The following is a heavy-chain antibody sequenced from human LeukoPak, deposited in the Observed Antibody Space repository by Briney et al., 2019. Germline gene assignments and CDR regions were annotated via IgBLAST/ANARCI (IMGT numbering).Heavy chain of an antibody. V-gene: IGHV4-39*01. CDR2: IYYSGNT. Sequence: GSLRLSCAASGFTFSSYAMSWVRQPPGKGLEWIGSIYYSGNTHYNPSLKSRVTISVDTSKNQFSLKVTSVTAADTAVFYCARHEGATVFDYWGQGTLVTVSS. D-gene: IGHD1-26*01. CDR1: GFTFSSYA. CDR3: ARHEGATVFDY. J-gene: IGHJ4*02.